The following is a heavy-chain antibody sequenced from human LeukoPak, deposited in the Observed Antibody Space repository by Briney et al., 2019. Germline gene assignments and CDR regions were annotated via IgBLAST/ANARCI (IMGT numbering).Heavy chain of an antibody. CDR1: GGTFSSYA. CDR3: ARDPQASYYYDSSGYYSGFDY. Sequence: ASVRVSCKASGGTFSSYAISWLRQAPGQGLEWMGGIIPIFGTANYAQKFQGRVTITADESTSTAYMELSSLRSEDTAVYYCARDPQASYYYDSSGYYSGFDYWGQGTLVTVSS. D-gene: IGHD3-22*01. J-gene: IGHJ4*02. V-gene: IGHV1-69*13. CDR2: IIPIFGTA.